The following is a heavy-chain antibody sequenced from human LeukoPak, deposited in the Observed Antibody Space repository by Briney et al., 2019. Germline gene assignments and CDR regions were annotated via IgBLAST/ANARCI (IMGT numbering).Heavy chain of an antibody. V-gene: IGHV4-61*08. CDR1: GASISSGDYY. D-gene: IGHD3-10*01. Sequence: SETLSLTCTVSGASISSGDYYWSWLRQPPGKGLEWIGYIYYSGSTNYNPSLKSRVTVSVDTSKNQFSLKLSSVTAADTAVYYCARDFDTMVRGVKRFDPWGQGTLVTVSS. CDR2: IYYSGST. CDR3: ARDFDTMVRGVKRFDP. J-gene: IGHJ5*02.